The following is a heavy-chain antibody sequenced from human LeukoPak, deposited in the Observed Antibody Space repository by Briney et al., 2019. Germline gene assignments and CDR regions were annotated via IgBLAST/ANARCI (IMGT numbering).Heavy chain of an antibody. CDR2: ISAYNGNT. Sequence: ASVTVSFKASGYTFTIYGISWVRQAPGQGLEWMGWISAYNGNTNYAQKLQGRVTMTTDTSTSTAYMELRSLRSDDTAVYYCARDHLSGSYYTGDYWGQGTLVTVSS. J-gene: IGHJ4*02. V-gene: IGHV1-18*01. D-gene: IGHD1-26*01. CDR1: GYTFTIYG. CDR3: ARDHLSGSYYTGDY.